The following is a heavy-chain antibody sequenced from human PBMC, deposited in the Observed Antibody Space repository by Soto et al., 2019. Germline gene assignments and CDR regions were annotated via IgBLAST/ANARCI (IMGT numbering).Heavy chain of an antibody. J-gene: IGHJ4*02. D-gene: IGHD3-3*01. Sequence: SETLSLTCTVSGASISSYYWSWIRQPPGKGLEWIEEINHSGSTNYNPSLKSRVTISVDTSKNQFSLKLSSVTAADTAVYYCARASSSGYYDFWSGYLYYFDYWGQGTLVTVSS. V-gene: IGHV4-34*01. CDR1: GASISSYY. CDR3: ARASSSGYYDFWSGYLYYFDY. CDR2: INHSGST.